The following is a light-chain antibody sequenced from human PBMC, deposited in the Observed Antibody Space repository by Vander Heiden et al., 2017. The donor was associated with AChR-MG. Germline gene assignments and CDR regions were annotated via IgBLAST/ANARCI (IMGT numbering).Light chain of an antibody. CDR3: QQYGSSPFT. J-gene: IGKJ3*01. V-gene: IGKV3-20*01. Sequence: EIVLTQSPCTLSLSPGERATLSCSASQSVSSSYLAWYQQKPGQAPRLLIYGASSRATGIPDRFSGSGSGTDFTLTIGRLEPEDFAVYYCQQYGSSPFTFGPGTKVDIK. CDR2: GAS. CDR1: QSVSSSY.